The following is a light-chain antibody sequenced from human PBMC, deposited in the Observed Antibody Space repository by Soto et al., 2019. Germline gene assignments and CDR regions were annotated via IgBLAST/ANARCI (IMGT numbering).Light chain of an antibody. Sequence: QSALTQPASVSGSPGQSSTISCTGTSSDVGGYNYVSWFQQHPGKAPKLMIYVVSNRPSGSSNRFSGSKSGNTASLTISGLQAEDEADYYCSSYTTSSSWVFGGGTKLTVL. J-gene: IGLJ3*02. CDR3: SSYTTSSSWV. CDR1: SSDVGGYNY. CDR2: VVS. V-gene: IGLV2-14*01.